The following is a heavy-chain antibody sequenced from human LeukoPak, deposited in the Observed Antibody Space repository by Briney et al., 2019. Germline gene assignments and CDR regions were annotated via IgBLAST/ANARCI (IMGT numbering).Heavy chain of an antibody. Sequence: PGGSLRLSCAASGFTFSSYSMNWVRQAPGKGLEWVSSISSSSSYIYYADSVKGRFTISRDNAKNSLYLQMNSLRAEDTAVYYCARGRNGSPDYFDYWGQGTLVTVSS. CDR3: ARGRNGSPDYFDY. CDR2: ISSSSSYI. D-gene: IGHD1-26*01. V-gene: IGHV3-21*01. CDR1: GFTFSSYS. J-gene: IGHJ4*02.